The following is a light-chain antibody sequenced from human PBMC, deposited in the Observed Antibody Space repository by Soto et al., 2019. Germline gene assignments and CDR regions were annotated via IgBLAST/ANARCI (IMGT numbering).Light chain of an antibody. CDR1: QSVSSSY. V-gene: IGKV3-20*01. CDR3: QQYNNWPPIT. J-gene: IGKJ5*01. CDR2: GAS. Sequence: IGLSQSPGTLSLSPGERATHSCRAIQSVSSSYLAWYQQKPGQAPRLLIYGASSRATGIPDRFSGSGSGTDFTLTIIRLQSEDFAVYYCQQYNNWPPITFGQRRLLAIK.